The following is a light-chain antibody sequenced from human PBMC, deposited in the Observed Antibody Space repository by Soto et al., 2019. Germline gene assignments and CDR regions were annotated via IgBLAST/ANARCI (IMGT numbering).Light chain of an antibody. CDR1: SSDVGGYND. CDR3: SSYSANFWV. J-gene: IGLJ3*02. CDR2: EVN. Sequence: QSALTQPPSASGSPGQSVTITCTGTSSDVGGYNDVSWYQQHPSKAPKLMISEVNKRPSGVPDRFSGSKSGNTASLTVSGLQAEDEADYYCSSYSANFWVFGGGTKLTVL. V-gene: IGLV2-8*01.